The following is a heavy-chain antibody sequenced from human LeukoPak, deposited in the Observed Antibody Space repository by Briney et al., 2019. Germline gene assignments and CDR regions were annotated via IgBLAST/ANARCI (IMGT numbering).Heavy chain of an antibody. CDR1: GFIFSSYW. D-gene: IGHD5/OR15-5a*01. J-gene: IGHJ6*03. Sequence: PGRSLRLSCAASGFIFSSYWMSWVRQAPGKGLEWVANIKQDGSEKYYVDSVKGRFTISRDNAKNSLYLQMNSLRAEDTALYYCARVYELREEDYYYYYMDVWGKGTTVTVSS. CDR3: ARVYELREEDYYYYYMDV. V-gene: IGHV3-7*03. CDR2: IKQDGSEK.